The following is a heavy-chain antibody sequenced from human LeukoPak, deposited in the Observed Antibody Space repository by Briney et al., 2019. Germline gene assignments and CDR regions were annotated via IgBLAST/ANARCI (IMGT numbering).Heavy chain of an antibody. J-gene: IGHJ4*02. CDR2: IYYSGST. V-gene: IGHV4-59*01. CDR3: ARGSGWYFY. Sequence: SETLSLTCTVSGGSLSSNYWSGIRQPPGKGLEWIGYIYYSGSTNYNPSLKSRVTISVDTSKNQFSLKLSSVTAADTAVYYCARGSGWYFYWGQGTLVTVSS. CDR1: GGSLSSNY. D-gene: IGHD6-19*01.